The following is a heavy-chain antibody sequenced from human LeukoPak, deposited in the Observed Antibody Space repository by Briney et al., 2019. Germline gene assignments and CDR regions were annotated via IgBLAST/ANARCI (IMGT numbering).Heavy chain of an antibody. Sequence: SETLSLTCTVSGGSISSYYWSWIRQPPGKGLEWIGNIYYSGSTNYNPSLKSRVTISVDTSKNQFSLKLSSVTAADTAVYYCARGFVRYFDWGPYYYYMDVWGKGTTVTVSS. V-gene: IGHV4-59*01. D-gene: IGHD3-9*01. CDR2: IYYSGST. CDR1: GGSISSYY. J-gene: IGHJ6*03. CDR3: ARGFVRYFDWGPYYYYMDV.